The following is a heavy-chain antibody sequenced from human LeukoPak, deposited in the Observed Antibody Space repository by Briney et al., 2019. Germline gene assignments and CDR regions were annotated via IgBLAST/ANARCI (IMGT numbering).Heavy chain of an antibody. CDR3: ARGKDGYGGPVNDYHYYRDV. CDR1: GFTFVDYA. V-gene: IGHV3-43D*03. D-gene: IGHD5-24*01. CDR2: ISWDGGKI. J-gene: IGHJ6*03. Sequence: GGSLRLSCAASGFTFVDYAMDWVRQAPGKGLEWVSLISWDGGKIYNADSVKGQFTISRDNSKNSLFLHLSNLRAEDTALYYCARGKDGYGGPVNDYHYYRDVWGKGTTVTVSS.